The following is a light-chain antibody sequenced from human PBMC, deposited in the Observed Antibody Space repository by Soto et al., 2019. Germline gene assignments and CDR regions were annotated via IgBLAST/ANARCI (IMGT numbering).Light chain of an antibody. CDR2: WAS. CDR1: QSVLSSSNNRNY. V-gene: IGKV4-1*01. Sequence: DIVMTQSPDSLAVSLGERATINCKSSQSVLSSSNNRNYLAWYQQKPGQPPRLLIYWASTRESGVPDRFSCSGSGTDFTLTIGNLQAEDLGAYYCQQSYSTPLTFCGGIKVGIK. J-gene: IGKJ4*01. CDR3: QQSYSTPLT.